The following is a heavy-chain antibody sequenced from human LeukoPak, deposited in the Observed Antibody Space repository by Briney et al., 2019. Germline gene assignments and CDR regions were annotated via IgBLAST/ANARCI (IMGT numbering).Heavy chain of an antibody. Sequence: SETLSLTCTVSGGSISSGSYYWSWIRQPPGKGLEWIGRIYTSGSTNYNPSLKSRVTMSVDTSKNQFSLKLSSVTAADTAVYYCAREGRLLWFGEGPYYMDVWGKGTTVTISS. CDR1: GGSISSGSYY. CDR3: AREGRLLWFGEGPYYMDV. CDR2: IYTSGST. V-gene: IGHV4-61*02. D-gene: IGHD3-10*01. J-gene: IGHJ6*03.